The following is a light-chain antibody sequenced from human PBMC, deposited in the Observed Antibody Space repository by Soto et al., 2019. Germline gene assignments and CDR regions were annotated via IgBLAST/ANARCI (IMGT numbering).Light chain of an antibody. CDR1: SSDVGGYKY. CDR3: TSYTSSNTLL. Sequence: QSALTQPASVSGSPGQSITISCTGTSSDVGGYKYVSWYQQHPGKAPRLMIYDVSSRPSGVSNRFSGSKSGNTASLTISGLQAEDEADYFFTSYTSSNTLLFGGGTKLTVL. CDR2: DVS. V-gene: IGLV2-14*03. J-gene: IGLJ2*01.